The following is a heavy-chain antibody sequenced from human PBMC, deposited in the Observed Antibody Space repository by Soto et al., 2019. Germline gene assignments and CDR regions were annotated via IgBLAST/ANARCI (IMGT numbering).Heavy chain of an antibody. CDR1: GFIFGNYM. V-gene: IGHV3-23*01. CDR2: IRDGGEST. Sequence: EVQLLESGGGLVQPGESLRLSCAFSGFIFGNYMMTWVRQAPGKGLEWVSTIRDGGESTYYADSVEGRFTITRDNSKNTLYLPVDSLGDEDSAVYYCAPHVYCSVGSCHYDAFDIRGQGTMVTVSS. CDR3: APHVYCSVGSCHYDAFDI. J-gene: IGHJ3*02. D-gene: IGHD2-15*01.